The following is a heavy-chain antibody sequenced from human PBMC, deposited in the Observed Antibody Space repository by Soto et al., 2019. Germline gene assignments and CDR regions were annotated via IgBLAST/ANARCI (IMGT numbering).Heavy chain of an antibody. CDR3: TTDGGLMVRPIFDN. D-gene: IGHD2-8*01. Sequence: GGSLRLSCGASGFLFNKARMGWVRQAPGKGLEWVGRIKSNLDGGTTDYAAPVQGRFRITRDDSRNTLYLQMNSLKTEDTAVYYCTTDGGLMVRPIFDNWGQGTLVTVSS. V-gene: IGHV3-15*05. CDR1: GFLFNKAR. J-gene: IGHJ4*02. CDR2: IKSNLDGGTT.